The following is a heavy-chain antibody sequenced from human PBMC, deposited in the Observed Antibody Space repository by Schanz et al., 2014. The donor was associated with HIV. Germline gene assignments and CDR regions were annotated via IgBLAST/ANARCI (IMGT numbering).Heavy chain of an antibody. CDR1: GGSISRYY. CDR2: IYYSGST. V-gene: IGHV4-59*01. J-gene: IGHJ4*02. CDR3: VVGHNHDF. D-gene: IGHD1-1*01. Sequence: QVQLQESGPGLVKPSETLSLTCTVSGGSISRYYWNWIRQPPGKGLEWIGYIYYSGSTSYNPSLKSRVTISVDTSKDQFSLKLSSVTAADTAVYYCVVGHNHDFWGQGTLVTVSS.